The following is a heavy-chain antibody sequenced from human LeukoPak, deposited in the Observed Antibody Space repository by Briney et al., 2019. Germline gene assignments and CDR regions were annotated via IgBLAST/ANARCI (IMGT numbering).Heavy chain of an antibody. V-gene: IGHV3-23*01. CDR3: ANCVAAAAHLCDAFDI. D-gene: IGHD6-13*01. CDR2: ISGSGGST. J-gene: IGHJ3*02. Sequence: GGSLRLSCAASGFTFSSYAMSWVRQAPGKGLKWVSVISGSGGSTYYADSVRGRFTISRDNSRNTLYLQMDSLRAEDTAVYYCANCVAAAAHLCDAFDIWGQGTMVTVSS. CDR1: GFTFSSYA.